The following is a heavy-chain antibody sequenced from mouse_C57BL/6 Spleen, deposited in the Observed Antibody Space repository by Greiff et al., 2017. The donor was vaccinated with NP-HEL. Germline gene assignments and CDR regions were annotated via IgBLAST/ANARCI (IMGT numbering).Heavy chain of an antibody. CDR1: GYTFTSYW. Sequence: QVQLKQPGAELVRPGSSVKLSCKASGYTFTSYWMHWVKQRPIQGLEWIGNIDPSDSETHYNQKFKDKATLTVDKSSSTAYMQLSSLTSEDSAVYYCARSLGGWYFDVWGTGTTVTVSS. D-gene: IGHD4-1*01. CDR2: IDPSDSET. J-gene: IGHJ1*03. V-gene: IGHV1-52*01. CDR3: ARSLGGWYFDV.